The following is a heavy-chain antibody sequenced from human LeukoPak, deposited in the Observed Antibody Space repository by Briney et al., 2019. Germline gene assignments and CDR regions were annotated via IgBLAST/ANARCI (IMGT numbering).Heavy chain of an antibody. D-gene: IGHD6-19*01. CDR2: IYYSGST. CDR3: ARAVSGRFDY. V-gene: IGHV4-59*08. Sequence: SETLSLTCTVSGGSMSPYHWGWIRQPPGKGLEWTGYIYYSGSTNYNPSLNSRVTISVDTSKNQFSLRLSSVTAADTAIYYCARAVSGRFDYWGQGTLVTVPS. CDR1: GGSMSPYH. J-gene: IGHJ4*02.